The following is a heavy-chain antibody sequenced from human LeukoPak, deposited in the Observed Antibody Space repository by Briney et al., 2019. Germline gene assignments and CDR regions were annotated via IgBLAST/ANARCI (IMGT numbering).Heavy chain of an antibody. V-gene: IGHV1-2*04. Sequence: ASVKVSCKASGFTFSVYWMHWVRQAPGQGLEWMGWINPDSGGTNYAQKFQGWVTMTRDTSISTAYMELSRLRSDDTAVYYCARRYCSGGSCYPYFDYWGQGTLVTVSS. J-gene: IGHJ4*02. CDR3: ARRYCSGGSCYPYFDY. CDR1: GFTFSVYW. D-gene: IGHD2-15*01. CDR2: INPDSGGT.